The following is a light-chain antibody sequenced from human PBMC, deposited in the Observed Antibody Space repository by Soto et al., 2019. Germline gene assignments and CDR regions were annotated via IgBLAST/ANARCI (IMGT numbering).Light chain of an antibody. V-gene: IGLV1-51*01. J-gene: IGLJ1*01. CDR1: SSNIGNNY. Sequence: QSVLTQPPSVSTAPGQKVTISCSGSSSNIGNNYVSWYQQLPGTAPKLLIYDNNKRPSGIPDRCSGSKSGTSATLGITGLQTGDEADYYCETWDSSLSAGVFGTGTKLTVL. CDR2: DNN. CDR3: ETWDSSLSAGV.